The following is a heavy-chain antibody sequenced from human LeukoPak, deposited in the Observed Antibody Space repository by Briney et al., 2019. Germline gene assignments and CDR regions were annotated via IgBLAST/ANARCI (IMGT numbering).Heavy chain of an antibody. D-gene: IGHD4-17*01. J-gene: IGHJ4*02. CDR2: ITSGGTTI. Sequence: GGSLRLSCAASGFTFRTYNMNWVRQAPGKGLEWVSYITSGGTTIYYADPVKGRFTISRDNAKNSLYLQMNSLRAEDTAVYYCTRDCSTVTTFFDYWGQGTLVTVSS. CDR1: GFTFRTYN. CDR3: TRDCSTVTTFFDY. V-gene: IGHV3-48*01.